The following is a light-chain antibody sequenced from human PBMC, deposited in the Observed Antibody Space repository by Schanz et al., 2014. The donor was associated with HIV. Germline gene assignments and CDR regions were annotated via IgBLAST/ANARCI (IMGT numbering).Light chain of an antibody. J-gene: IGLJ2*01. V-gene: IGLV8-61*01. CDR1: SGSVSTTYY. Sequence: QTVVTQEPSFSVSPGGTVTLTCGLSSGSVSTTYYPSWYQQTPGQAPRTLIYNTNIRSSGVPDRFSGSKSGNTASLTVSGLQAEDEADYYCSSYTSSSTLVFGGGTKLTVL. CDR2: NTN. CDR3: SSYTSSSTLV.